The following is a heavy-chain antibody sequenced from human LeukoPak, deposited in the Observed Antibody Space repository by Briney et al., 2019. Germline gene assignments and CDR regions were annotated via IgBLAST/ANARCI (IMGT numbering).Heavy chain of an antibody. J-gene: IGHJ4*02. Sequence: PGGSLRLSCAASGFTFSHYTMNWVRQAPGKGLEWVSSISSSSSSIYYADSMKGRFTISRDNAKNSLYLQMNSLRAEDTAVYYCARIGNYDFSDYWGQGTLVTVSS. CDR1: GFTFSHYT. D-gene: IGHD3-3*01. V-gene: IGHV3-21*01. CDR3: ARIGNYDFSDY. CDR2: ISSSSSSI.